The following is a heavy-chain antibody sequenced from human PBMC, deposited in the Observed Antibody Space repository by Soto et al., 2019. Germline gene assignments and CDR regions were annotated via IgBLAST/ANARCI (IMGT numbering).Heavy chain of an antibody. Sequence: QVQLVQSGAEVKKPGASVKVSCKASGYTFSSYDINWVRQATGQGLEWMGWMNPKSGNTGYAQKFQGRVTMTRDTSTSTAYMEVSSLRSDDTAVYYCARAYGDLDVWCKGTTVTVSS. V-gene: IGHV1-8*01. CDR2: MNPKSGNT. CDR3: ARAYGDLDV. CDR1: GYTFSSYD. J-gene: IGHJ6*04. D-gene: IGHD2-21*01.